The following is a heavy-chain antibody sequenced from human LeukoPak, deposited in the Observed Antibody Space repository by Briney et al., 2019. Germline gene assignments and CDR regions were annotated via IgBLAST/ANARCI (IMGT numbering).Heavy chain of an antibody. J-gene: IGHJ4*02. D-gene: IGHD2-15*01. CDR2: ISSSSSYI. CDR1: GFTFSSYS. Sequence: GGSLRLSCAASGFTFSSYSMDWVRQAPGKGLEWVSSISSSSSYIYYADSVKGRFHISRDNAKNSLYLQMNSLRAGDTAVYYCARAHLYCSGGSCYSDYWGQGTLVTVSS. V-gene: IGHV3-21*01. CDR3: ARAHLYCSGGSCYSDY.